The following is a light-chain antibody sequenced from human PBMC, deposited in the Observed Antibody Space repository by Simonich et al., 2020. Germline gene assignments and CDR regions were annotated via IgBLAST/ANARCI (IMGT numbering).Light chain of an antibody. V-gene: IGLV2-14*01. CDR1: SSDVGCYNY. J-gene: IGLJ3*02. CDR3: SSYTSSSTWV. Sequence: QSALTQPASVSGSPGQSITISCTGTSSDVGCYNYVSWYQQHPGKAPKLMIYDVSKRTSWVSNRFSGSKSGNTASLTISGLQAEDEADYYCSSYTSSSTWVFGGGTKLTVL. CDR2: DVS.